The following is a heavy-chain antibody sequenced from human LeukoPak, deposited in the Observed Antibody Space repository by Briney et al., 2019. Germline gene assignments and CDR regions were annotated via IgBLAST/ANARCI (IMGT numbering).Heavy chain of an antibody. Sequence: GGSLRLSCAASGFTVSSNYMSWVRQAPGKGLDWVSMIYSGGSTNYTDSVKGRFTISRDSSKNTLYLQMNSLRAEDTAVYYCVTRLAWGQGTLVTVSS. D-gene: IGHD3-16*01. V-gene: IGHV3-53*01. CDR1: GFTVSSNY. J-gene: IGHJ5*02. CDR3: VTRLA. CDR2: IYSGGST.